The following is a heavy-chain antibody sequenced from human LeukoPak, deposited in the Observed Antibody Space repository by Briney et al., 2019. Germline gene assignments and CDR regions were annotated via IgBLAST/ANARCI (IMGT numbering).Heavy chain of an antibody. CDR1: GDSVSSGDYH. CDR3: ARSVAGTGAYAFDI. J-gene: IGHJ3*02. D-gene: IGHD6-19*01. CDR2: IYHTGNA. Sequence: SQTLSLTCTVSGDSVSSGDYHWSWIRQPPGKDLEWIGYIYHTGNAFYNPSLKSRVTISVDKSKNQFSLRLSSVTAADTAVYYCARSVAGTGAYAFDIWAKGQWSPSLQ. V-gene: IGHV4-30-2*01.